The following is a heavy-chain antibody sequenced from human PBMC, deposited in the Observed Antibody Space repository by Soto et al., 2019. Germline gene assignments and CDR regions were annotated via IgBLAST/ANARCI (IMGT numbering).Heavy chain of an antibody. CDR2: IYHSGST. Sequence: TWETLSLTCAVSGGSISSGGYSWSWIRQPPGKGLEWIGYIYHSGSTYYNPSLKSRVTISVDRSKNQFSLKLSSVTAADTAVYYCARLPRSSYGYNDWGQGNLVTVSS. D-gene: IGHD5-18*01. J-gene: IGHJ4*02. V-gene: IGHV4-30-2*01. CDR1: GGSISSGGYS. CDR3: ARLPRSSYGYND.